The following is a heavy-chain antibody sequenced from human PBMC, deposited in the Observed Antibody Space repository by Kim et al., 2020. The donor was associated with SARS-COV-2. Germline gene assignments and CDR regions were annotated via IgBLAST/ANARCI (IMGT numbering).Heavy chain of an antibody. V-gene: IGHV1-3*01. D-gene: IGHD3-3*01. CDR2: INAGNGNT. J-gene: IGHJ4*02. CDR1: GYTFTSYA. Sequence: ASVKVSCKASGYTFTSYAMHWVRQAPGQRLEWMGWINAGNGNTKYSQKFQGRVTITRDTSASTAYMELSSLRSEDTAVYYCARDGGVFGVVTLDYWGQGTLVTVSS. CDR3: ARDGGVFGVVTLDY.